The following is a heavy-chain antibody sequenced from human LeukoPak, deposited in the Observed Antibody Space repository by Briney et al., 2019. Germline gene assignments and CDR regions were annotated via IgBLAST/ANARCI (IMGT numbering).Heavy chain of an antibody. V-gene: IGHV3-23*01. D-gene: IGHD6-19*01. CDR2: ISSSGKST. J-gene: IGHJ1*01. CDR1: GFTFSSYA. CDR3: AKEPYRPPQWPGG. Sequence: GGSLRLSCAASGFTFSSYALSWVRQAPGKGPEWVSGISSSGKSTHYADSVKGRFTISRDNSKNTLYLQMNSLRAEDTAVYYCAKEPYRPPQWPGGWGQGTLVTVSS.